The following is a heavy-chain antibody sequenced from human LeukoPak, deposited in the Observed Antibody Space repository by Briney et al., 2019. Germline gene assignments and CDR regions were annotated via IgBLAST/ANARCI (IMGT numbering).Heavy chain of an antibody. D-gene: IGHD1-26*01. CDR1: GFTFSSYA. CDR3: ARGGAGSYYSLRIDY. CDR2: ISYDGSNK. V-gene: IGHV3-30*19. Sequence: GGSLRLSCAASGFTFSSYAMHWVRQAPGKGLEWVAVISYDGSNKYYADSVKGRFTISRDNSKNTLYLQMNSLRAEDTAVYYCARGGAGSYYSLRIDYWGQGTLVTVSS. J-gene: IGHJ4*02.